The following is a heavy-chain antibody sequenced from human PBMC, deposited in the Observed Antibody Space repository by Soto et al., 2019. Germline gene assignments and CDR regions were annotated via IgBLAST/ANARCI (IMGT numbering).Heavy chain of an antibody. V-gene: IGHV1-3*05. J-gene: IGHJ4*02. CDR3: ASGDGWLFAY. CDR1: GYTFTSYA. Sequence: QVQLVQSGAEEKKPGASVKVSCKASGYTFTSYAIHWVRQAPGQRLEWMGWINAGNGNTKYSQKVQGRFTITRDTSAGTADMELSSLKAEGTAVCYFASGDGWLFAYWGQGPLVTVSS. D-gene: IGHD5-12*01. CDR2: INAGNGNT.